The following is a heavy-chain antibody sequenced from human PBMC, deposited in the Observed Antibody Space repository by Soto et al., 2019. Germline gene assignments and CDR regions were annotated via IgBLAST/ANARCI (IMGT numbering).Heavy chain of an antibody. Sequence: QVQLVQSGAEVKKPGSSVKVSCKASGGTFSSYAISWVRQAPGQGLAWMGGIIPIFGTANYAQKFQGRVTITADESTSTAYRERSSLRSEDTAVYYCARGHYDSSSWYWFDPWGQGTLVTVS. V-gene: IGHV1-69*01. CDR3: ARGHYDSSSWYWFDP. J-gene: IGHJ5*02. CDR1: GGTFSSYA. D-gene: IGHD6-13*01. CDR2: IIPIFGTA.